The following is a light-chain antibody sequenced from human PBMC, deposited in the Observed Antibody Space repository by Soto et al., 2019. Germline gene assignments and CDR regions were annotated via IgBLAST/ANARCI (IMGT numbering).Light chain of an antibody. J-gene: IGKJ4*02. CDR1: QTVSSGY. CDR3: QQYDRSPWT. Sequence: LLTQSPGTLSLSPGEAATLSCSAGQTVSSGYLAWYQQRSAQVPRLLIYGSSSRASDVPDRFSVSGSGTEFTLTISSLEPEAFEVYFCQQYDRSPWTFGRGTKLEIK. V-gene: IGKV3-20*01. CDR2: GSS.